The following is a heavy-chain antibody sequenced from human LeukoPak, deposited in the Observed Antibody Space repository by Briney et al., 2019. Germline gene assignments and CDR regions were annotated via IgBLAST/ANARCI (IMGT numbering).Heavy chain of an antibody. D-gene: IGHD4-4*01. J-gene: IGHJ4*02. V-gene: IGHV4-4*07. CDR3: ARDPTTVTTIFDS. CDR1: GVSISVYY. Sequence: SETLSLTCSVSGVSISVYYWSWIRQSAGNRLEWIGRIYPGEGIYATATTSYNPSFKSRVTMSGDTSKNQLSLKLSSVTAADTAVYYCARDPTTVTTIFDSWGQGILVTVSS. CDR2: IYPGEGIYATATT.